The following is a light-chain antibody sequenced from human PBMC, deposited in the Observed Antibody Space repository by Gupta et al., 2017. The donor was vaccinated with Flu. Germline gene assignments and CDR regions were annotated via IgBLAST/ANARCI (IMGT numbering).Light chain of an antibody. Sequence: EIVMTQSPATLSVLPGERATPSCRASQSVSINLAWYQQKPGKVPKLLIYGASTRATGIPSRFSGTGSGTEFTLTISSLQSEDFAVYYCQQYNNWPPWTFGQGTKVDIK. J-gene: IGKJ1*01. CDR2: GAS. CDR3: QQYNNWPPWT. CDR1: QSVSIN. V-gene: IGKV3-15*01.